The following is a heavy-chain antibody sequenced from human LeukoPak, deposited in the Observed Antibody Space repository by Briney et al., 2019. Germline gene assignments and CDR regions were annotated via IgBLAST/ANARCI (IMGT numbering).Heavy chain of an antibody. CDR2: IYYSGST. D-gene: IGHD3-10*01. CDR1: GGSISSYY. V-gene: IGHV4-59*08. Sequence: SSETLSLTCTVSGGSISSYYWSWIRQPPGKGLEWIGYIYYSGSTNYNPSLKSRVTISVDTSKNQFSLKLSSVTAADTAVYYCARRGAKGVNYYYYYGMDVWGQGTTVTVSS. CDR3: ARRGAKGVNYYYYYGMDV. J-gene: IGHJ6*02.